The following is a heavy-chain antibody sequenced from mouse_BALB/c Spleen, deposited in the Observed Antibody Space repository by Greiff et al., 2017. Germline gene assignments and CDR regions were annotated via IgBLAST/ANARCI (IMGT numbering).Heavy chain of an antibody. CDR1: GYSFTSYY. V-gene: IGHV1S135*01. J-gene: IGHJ4*01. D-gene: IGHD2-2*01. Sequence: SGPELMKPGASVKISCKASGYSFTSYYMHWVKQSHGKSLEWIGYIDPFNGGTSYNQKFKGKATLTVDKSSSTAYMHLSSLTSEDSAVYYCARSGGYDYAMDYWGQGTSVTVSS. CDR2: IDPFNGGT. CDR3: ARSGGYDYAMDY.